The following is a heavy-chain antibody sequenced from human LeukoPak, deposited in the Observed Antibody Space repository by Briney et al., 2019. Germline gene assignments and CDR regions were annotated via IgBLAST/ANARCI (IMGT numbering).Heavy chain of an antibody. V-gene: IGHV3-30*02. CDR1: GFMFRGYG. D-gene: IGHD2-21*01. Sequence: GGSLRLSCAASGFMFRGYGMHWVRQAPGKGLEWVAFIRYDGNDKQYADSVKGRFTISRDNSKNTLYLQMNSLRTEDTAVYYCAKDGRVILTNMDVWGKGTTVTISS. CDR3: AKDGRVILTNMDV. CDR2: IRYDGNDK. J-gene: IGHJ6*03.